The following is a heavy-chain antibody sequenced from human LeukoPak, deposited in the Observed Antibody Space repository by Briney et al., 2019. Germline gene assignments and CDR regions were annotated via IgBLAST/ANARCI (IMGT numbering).Heavy chain of an antibody. V-gene: IGHV4-4*07. CDR2: IYTSGST. D-gene: IGHD3-3*01. Sequence: AETLSLTCAVYGGSFSGYYWSWIRQPAGKGLEWIGRIYTSGSTNYNPSLKSRVTISVDTSKNQFSLKLSSVTAADTAVYYCAGDHAKYYDFWSGYYGSGYYYYMDVWGKGTTVTVSS. CDR1: GGSFSGYY. J-gene: IGHJ6*03. CDR3: AGDHAKYYDFWSGYYGSGYYYYMDV.